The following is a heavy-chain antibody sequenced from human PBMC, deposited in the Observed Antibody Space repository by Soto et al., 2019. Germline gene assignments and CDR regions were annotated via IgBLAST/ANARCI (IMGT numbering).Heavy chain of an antibody. J-gene: IGHJ6*02. D-gene: IGHD6-6*01. CDR3: AKYSGYSSSSYYYYYYGMDV. CDR1: GYSISSGYY. Sequence: PSETLSLTCAVSGYSISSGYYWGWIRQPPGKGLEWIGSIYHSGSTYYNPSLKSRVTISVDTSKNQFSLKLSSVTAADTAVYYCAKYSGYSSSSYYYYYYGMDVWGQGTTVTAP. V-gene: IGHV4-38-2*01. CDR2: IYHSGST.